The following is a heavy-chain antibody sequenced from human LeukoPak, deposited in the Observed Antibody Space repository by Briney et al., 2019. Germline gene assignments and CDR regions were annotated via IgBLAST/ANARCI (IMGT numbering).Heavy chain of an antibody. CDR1: GYTFTSYG. Sequence: GASVKVSCKASGYTFTSYGISWVRQAPGQGLEWMGWISAYNGNTNYAQKLQGRVTITADESTSTAYMELSSLRSEDTAVYYCARGTGYCSSTSCPMDYWGQGTLVTVSS. D-gene: IGHD2-2*01. V-gene: IGHV1-18*01. CDR3: ARGTGYCSSTSCPMDY. J-gene: IGHJ4*02. CDR2: ISAYNGNT.